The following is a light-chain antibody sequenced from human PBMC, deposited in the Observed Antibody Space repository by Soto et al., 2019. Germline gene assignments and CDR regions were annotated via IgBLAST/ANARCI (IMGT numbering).Light chain of an antibody. CDR2: DAF. J-gene: IGKJ4*01. CDR1: QDINNY. Sequence: DIQMTQSPSSLSASVGDRVTITCQASQDINNYLNWYQQKPGKAPKLLIFDAFKLDTGVPSRFSGGGSGTDFTFTITSLQPEDIATYFCQPYDSLPPTFVGGTRVEI. V-gene: IGKV1-33*01. CDR3: QPYDSLPPT.